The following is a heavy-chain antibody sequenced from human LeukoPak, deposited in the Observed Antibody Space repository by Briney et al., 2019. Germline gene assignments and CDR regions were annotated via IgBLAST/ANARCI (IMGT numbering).Heavy chain of an antibody. V-gene: IGHV3-15*01. CDR1: GFTFTNAG. D-gene: IGHD2-15*01. Sequence: GGSLRLSCAASGFTFTNAGMSWVRQAPGKGLEWVGRSRSKPDAGTTDYAAPVKGRFTISRDDSKNTLYLQMNSLKTEDTAVYYCTTDPRYCSGENCYHFEHWGQGTLVTVSS. J-gene: IGHJ4*02. CDR2: SRSKPDAGTT. CDR3: TTDPRYCSGENCYHFEH.